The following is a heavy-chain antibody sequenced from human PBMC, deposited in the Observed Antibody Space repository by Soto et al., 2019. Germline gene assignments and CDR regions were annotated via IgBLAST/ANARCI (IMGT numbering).Heavy chain of an antibody. J-gene: IGHJ4*02. CDR1: GFTFSSYG. CDR3: AKDHPVAGTFDY. D-gene: IGHD6-19*01. Sequence: QVQLVESGGGVVQPGRSLRLSCAASGFTFSSYGMHWVRQAPGKGLEWVAVISYDGSNKYYADSVKGRFTISRDNSKNTLYLQMNSLRAEDTAVYYCAKDHPVAGTFDYWGQGTLVTVSS. CDR2: ISYDGSNK. V-gene: IGHV3-30*18.